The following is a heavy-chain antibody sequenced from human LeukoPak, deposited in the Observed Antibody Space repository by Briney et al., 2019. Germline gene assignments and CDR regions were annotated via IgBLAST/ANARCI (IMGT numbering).Heavy chain of an antibody. J-gene: IGHJ4*02. V-gene: IGHV4-34*01. Sequence: SETLSLTCAVYGGSFSGYYWSWIRQPPGKGLEWIGEINHSGSTNYNPSLKSRVTISVDTSKNQFSLKLSSVTAADTAVYYCARDPNSSGWLNWGQGTLVTVSS. D-gene: IGHD6-19*01. CDR2: INHSGST. CDR1: GGSFSGYY. CDR3: ARDPNSSGWLN.